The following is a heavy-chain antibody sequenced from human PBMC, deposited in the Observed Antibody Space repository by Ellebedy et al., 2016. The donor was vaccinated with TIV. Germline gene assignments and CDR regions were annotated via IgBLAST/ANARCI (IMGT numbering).Heavy chain of an antibody. V-gene: IGHV3-21*01. Sequence: PGGSLRLSCAASGFAFSSRGMNWVRQAPGKGLQWVSYISSNVRYRNYTDSVKGRFTISRDNAKNSLSLQMDSLRAEDTALYYCVTDRGEGGLLSFFDFWGRGTQVTVST. J-gene: IGHJ4*02. D-gene: IGHD2/OR15-2a*01. CDR3: VTDRGEGGLLSFFDF. CDR1: GFAFSSRG. CDR2: ISSNVRYR.